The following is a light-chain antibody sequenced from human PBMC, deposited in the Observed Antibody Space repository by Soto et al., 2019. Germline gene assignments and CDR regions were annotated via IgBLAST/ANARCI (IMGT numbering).Light chain of an antibody. Sequence: DIQMTQSPSTLSASVGARVTMTCRASQTISNWLAWYQQKPGKAPKVLIFDASTLDGGVPSRFSGRRSGTDFTLTISSLQPSDFATYYCKQYNTYPLTFGGGNKVDIK. CDR2: DAS. CDR1: QTISNW. CDR3: KQYNTYPLT. V-gene: IGKV1-5*01. J-gene: IGKJ4*01.